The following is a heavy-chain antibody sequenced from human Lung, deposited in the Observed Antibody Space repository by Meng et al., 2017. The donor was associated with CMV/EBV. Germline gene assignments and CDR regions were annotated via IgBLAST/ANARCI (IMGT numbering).Heavy chain of an antibody. CDR3: ARDDSSS. CDR1: GFTFSSYA. Sequence: QVPVVGAGGGVVQPGRSLRLSCAASGFTFSSYAMHWVRQAPGKGLEWVAVISYDGSNKYYADSVKGRFTISRDNSKNTLYLQMNSLRAEDTAVYYCARDDSSSWGQGTLVTVSS. D-gene: IGHD3-22*01. V-gene: IGHV3-30-3*01. CDR2: ISYDGSNK. J-gene: IGHJ5*02.